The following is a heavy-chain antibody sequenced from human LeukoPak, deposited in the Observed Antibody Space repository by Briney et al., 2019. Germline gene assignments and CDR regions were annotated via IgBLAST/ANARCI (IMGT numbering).Heavy chain of an antibody. CDR1: AFTFSRYG. J-gene: IGHJ3*02. CDR2: IRYDGSNK. V-gene: IGHV3-30*02. D-gene: IGHD1-26*01. CDR3: AKTGSHGYDAFDI. Sequence: GGSLRLSCAASAFTFSRYGMHWVRQAPGKGLEWVAFIRYDGSNKYYADSVKGRFTISRDNSKNTLYLQMNSLRAEDTAVYYCAKTGSHGYDAFDIWGQGTMVTVSS.